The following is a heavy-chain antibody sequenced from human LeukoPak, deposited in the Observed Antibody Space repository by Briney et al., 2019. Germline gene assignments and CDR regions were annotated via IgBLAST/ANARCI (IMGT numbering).Heavy chain of an antibody. CDR1: GFTFGSSA. CDR3: AKDVYGDYGAFDY. D-gene: IGHD4-17*01. CDR2: ITNSGDTT. Sequence: GGSLRLSCADSGFTFGSSAMSWVRQAPGKGLEWVSVITNSGDTTHYADSVRGRFTISRDNSKSTLYLQMNSLRAEDTAIYYCAKDVYGDYGAFDYWGQGTLVTVSS. V-gene: IGHV3-23*01. J-gene: IGHJ4*02.